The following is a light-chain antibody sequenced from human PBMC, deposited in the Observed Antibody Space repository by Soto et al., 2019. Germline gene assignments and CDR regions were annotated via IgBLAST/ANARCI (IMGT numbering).Light chain of an antibody. V-gene: IGKV1-33*01. CDR2: DAS. CDR3: QQYDNLPFT. J-gene: IGKJ4*01. CDR1: QDISNY. Sequence: DIQMTQSPSSLSASVGDRVTITCQASQDISNYLNWYQQKPGKAPKLLIYDASNLETGVPSRFSGSGSGTDFTFTISSLRPADIATYYCQQYDNLPFTFGGGTKLEIK.